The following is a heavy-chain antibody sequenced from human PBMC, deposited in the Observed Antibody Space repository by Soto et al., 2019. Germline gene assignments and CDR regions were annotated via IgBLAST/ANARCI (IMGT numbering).Heavy chain of an antibody. V-gene: IGHV1-2*04. Sequence: ASVNVSCKASGYTFTGYYMHWVRQAPGQGLEWMGWINPNSGGTNYAQKFQGWVTMTRDTSISTAYMELSRLRSDDTAVYYCARDRVDYYDSSGYGYWGQGTLVTVSS. CDR2: INPNSGGT. J-gene: IGHJ4*02. D-gene: IGHD3-22*01. CDR3: ARDRVDYYDSSGYGY. CDR1: GYTFTGYY.